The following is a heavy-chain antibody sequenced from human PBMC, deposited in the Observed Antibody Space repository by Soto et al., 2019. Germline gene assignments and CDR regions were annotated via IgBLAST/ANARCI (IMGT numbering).Heavy chain of an antibody. CDR1: GFTFSGKT. D-gene: IGHD3-10*01. CDR3: ARDHGSGSYSPLYYYGMDV. Sequence: PGGSLRLSCAASGFTFSGKTMYWVRQAPGKGLEWVAVIPYDGSNKYYADSVKGRFTISRDNSKNTPYLQMNSLRAEDTAVHYCARDHGSGSYSPLYYYGMDVWGQGTTVTVSS. V-gene: IGHV3-30-3*01. CDR2: IPYDGSNK. J-gene: IGHJ6*02.